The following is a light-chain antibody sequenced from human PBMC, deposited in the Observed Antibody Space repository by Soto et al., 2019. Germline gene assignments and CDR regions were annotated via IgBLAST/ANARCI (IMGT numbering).Light chain of an antibody. V-gene: IGLV2-8*01. CDR3: IPYEGGTMFV. J-gene: IGLJ1*01. Sequence: QSVLTQPPSASGSPGQSVTISCAGTINDVGGYNYVSWYQQHPGKVPQLMIYQVTKRPSGVPDRFSASKSDTTASLTISGLQAEDESDNYCIPYEGGTMFVFVTGTNLTVL. CDR2: QVT. CDR1: INDVGGYNY.